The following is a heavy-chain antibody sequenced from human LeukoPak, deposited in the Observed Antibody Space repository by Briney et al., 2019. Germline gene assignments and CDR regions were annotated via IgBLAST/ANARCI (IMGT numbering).Heavy chain of an antibody. V-gene: IGHV4-39*01. D-gene: IGHD3-22*01. CDR3: ARSYYDSSGYYAIGY. Sequence: PSQTLSLTCTVSGGSISSSTYYWGWIRQPPGKGLEWIGSIYYSGSTYYNPSLKSRVTISVDTSKNQFSLKLSSVTAADTAVYYCARSYYDSSGYYAIGYWGQGTLVTVSS. CDR2: IYYSGST. CDR1: GGSISSSTYY. J-gene: IGHJ4*02.